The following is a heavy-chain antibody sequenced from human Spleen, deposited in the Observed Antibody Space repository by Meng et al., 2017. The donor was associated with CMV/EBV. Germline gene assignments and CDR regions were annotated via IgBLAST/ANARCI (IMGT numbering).Heavy chain of an antibody. CDR3: AKDLQYQVLGGMGV. D-gene: IGHD2-2*01. CDR2: VSGSGDST. Sequence: GESLKISCAASGFTFSSFAMSWVRQAPGKGLEWVSGVSGSGDSTYYADSVRGRFTISRDNSDNTLYLQMNSLRAEDTAVYYCAKDLQYQVLGGMGVWGQGTTVTVSS. CDR1: GFTFSSFA. V-gene: IGHV3-23*01. J-gene: IGHJ6*02.